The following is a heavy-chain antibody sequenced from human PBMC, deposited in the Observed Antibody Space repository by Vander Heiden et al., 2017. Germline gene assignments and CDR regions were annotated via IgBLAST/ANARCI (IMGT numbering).Heavy chain of an antibody. D-gene: IGHD3-22*01. V-gene: IGHV1-3*01. CDR1: GYTFTSYA. CDR2: INAGNGNT. CDR3: ARGARINRRVVVTNWFDP. Sequence: QVQLVQSGAEVKKPGASVKVSCKASGYTFTSYAMHWVRQAPGQRLEWMGWINAGNGNTKYSKKFQGRVTITRDTSASTAYWELSSLRSEETAVYDCARGARINRRVVVTNWFDPWGQGTMVTVSS. J-gene: IGHJ5*02.